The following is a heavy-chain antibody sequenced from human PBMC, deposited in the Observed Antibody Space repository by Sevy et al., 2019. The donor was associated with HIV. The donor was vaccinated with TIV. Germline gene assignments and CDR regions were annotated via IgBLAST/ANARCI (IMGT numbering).Heavy chain of an antibody. J-gene: IGHJ4*02. V-gene: IGHV4-30-4*01. CDR1: GGSISSGDYY. CDR3: AGTSHYYGSGSYY. CDR2: IYYSGST. Sequence: SETVSLTCTVSGGSISSGDYYWSWIRQPPGKGLEWIGYIYYSGSTYYNPSLKSRVTISVDTSKNQFSLKLSSVTAADTAVYYCAGTSHYYGSGSYYWGQGTLVTVSS. D-gene: IGHD3-10*01.